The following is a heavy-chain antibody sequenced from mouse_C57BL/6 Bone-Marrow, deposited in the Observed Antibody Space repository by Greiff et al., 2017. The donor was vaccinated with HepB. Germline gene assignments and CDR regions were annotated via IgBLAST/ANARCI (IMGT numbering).Heavy chain of an antibody. CDR1: GFSFNTYA. J-gene: IGHJ3*01. Sequence: GGGLVQPKGSLKLSCAASGFSFNTYAMNWVRQAPGKGLEWVARIRSKSNNYATYYADSVKDRFTISRDDSESMLYLQMNNLKTEDTAMYYCVRHDSSSLFAYWGQGTLVTVSA. CDR2: IRSKSNNYAT. CDR3: VRHDSSSLFAY. V-gene: IGHV10-1*01. D-gene: IGHD1-1*01.